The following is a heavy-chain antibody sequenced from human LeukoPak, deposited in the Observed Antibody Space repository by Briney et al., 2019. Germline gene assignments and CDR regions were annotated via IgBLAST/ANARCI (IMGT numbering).Heavy chain of an antibody. CDR3: ARDLIVGATTVLWWAFDI. D-gene: IGHD1-26*01. V-gene: IGHV3-30*02. CDR1: GFTFSSYS. CDR2: IRYDGSNK. Sequence: PGGSLRLSCAASGFTFSSYSMNWVRQAPGKGLEWVAFIRYDGSNKYYADSVKGRFTISRDNAKNSLYLQMNSLRAEDTAVYYCARDLIVGATTVLWWAFDIWGQGTMVTVSS. J-gene: IGHJ3*02.